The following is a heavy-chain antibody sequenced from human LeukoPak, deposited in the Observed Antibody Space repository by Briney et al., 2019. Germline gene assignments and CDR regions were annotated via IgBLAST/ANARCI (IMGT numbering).Heavy chain of an antibody. CDR1: GGSISNTYYY. V-gene: IGHV4-39*07. D-gene: IGHD3-16*01. CDR2: VYYTGST. CDR3: ASTIGRIEGAFDI. J-gene: IGHJ3*02. Sequence: SETLSLTCTVSGGSISNTYYYWGWIRQPPGKGLEWIASVYYTGSTYYNPSLKSRVTISLDTSKNQFSLRVNSVTAADTAVYYCASTIGRIEGAFDIWGQGTMVTVSS.